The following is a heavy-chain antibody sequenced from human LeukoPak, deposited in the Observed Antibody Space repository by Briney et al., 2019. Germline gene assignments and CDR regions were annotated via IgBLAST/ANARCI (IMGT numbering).Heavy chain of an antibody. J-gene: IGHJ4*02. CDR2: IKQDGSEK. CDR1: GFTFSSYW. Sequence: GGSLRLSCAASGFTFSSYWMSWARQAPGKGLEWVANIKQDGSEKYYVDSVRGRFTISRDNAKNSLYLQMNSLRGEDTAVYYCARGGYYPDYWGQGTLVTVSS. CDR3: ARGGYYPDY. V-gene: IGHV3-7*04. D-gene: IGHD3-22*01.